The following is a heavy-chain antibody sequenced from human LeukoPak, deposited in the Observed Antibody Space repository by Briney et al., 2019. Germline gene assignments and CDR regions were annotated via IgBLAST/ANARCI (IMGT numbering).Heavy chain of an antibody. J-gene: IGHJ4*02. CDR1: GGSISSGSYY. CDR3: ARERITLDY. CDR2: IYTSGST. D-gene: IGHD3-10*01. Sequence: PSETLSLTRTVSGGSISSGSYYWSWIRQPAGKGLEWIGRIYTSGSTNYNPSLKSRVTISVDTSKNQFSLKLSSVTAADTAVYYCARERITLDYWGQGTLVTVSS. V-gene: IGHV4-61*02.